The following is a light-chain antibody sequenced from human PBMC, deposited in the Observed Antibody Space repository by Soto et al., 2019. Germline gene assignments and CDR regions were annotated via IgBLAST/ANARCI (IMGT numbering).Light chain of an antibody. Sequence: EIVMTQSPATLSVSPGERATLSCRASPTVSSNLAWYQQKPGQAPRLLIHGASTRASGVPTRFSGSGSGTDFTITISSLQSEDFAVYYCPQYHNWPPQYTFGQGTKLQIK. V-gene: IGKV3-15*01. CDR3: PQYHNWPPQYT. CDR1: PTVSSN. J-gene: IGKJ2*01. CDR2: GAS.